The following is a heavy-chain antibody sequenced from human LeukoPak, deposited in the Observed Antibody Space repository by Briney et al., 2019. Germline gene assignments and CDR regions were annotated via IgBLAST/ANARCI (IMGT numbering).Heavy chain of an antibody. CDR2: IRYDGSDK. CDR1: GFTFSNCG. V-gene: IGHV3-30*02. CDR3: AKDLIA. J-gene: IGHJ5*02. Sequence: PGESLRLSCAASGFTFSNCGMHWVRQAPGKGLQWVAFIRYDGSDKYYADSVKGRFTISTDNSKNTLYLQINSLRGEDTAVYYCAKDLIAWGQGTLVTVSS.